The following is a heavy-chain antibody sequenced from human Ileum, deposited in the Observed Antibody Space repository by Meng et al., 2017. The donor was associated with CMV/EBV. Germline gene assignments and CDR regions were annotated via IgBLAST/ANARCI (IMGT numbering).Heavy chain of an antibody. CDR1: SLTSRPVG. J-gene: IGHJ4*02. CDR2: IYWDDDK. CDR3: VHRRDYSGNWNGGSVDF. D-gene: IGHD1-1*01. Sequence: SLTSRPVGLGWIRQPTGKAREWLAFIYWDDDKRYSPSLKSRLTITKDAPKNQVVLTMTNMGPADTATYHCVHRRDYSGNWNGGSVDFWGQGALVTVSS. V-gene: IGHV2-5*02.